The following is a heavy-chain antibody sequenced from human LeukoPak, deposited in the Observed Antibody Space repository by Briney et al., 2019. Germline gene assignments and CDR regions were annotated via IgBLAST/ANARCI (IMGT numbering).Heavy chain of an antibody. D-gene: IGHD3-3*01. CDR1: GYTLTTYD. Sequence: ASVKVSCKSSGYTLTTYDTIWVRQPTGQGLEWMGLINPGTGDTGYAQKFQDRVTMTRNTSLNTAYMELNSLRYEDTAAYYCERGKALQFLDWLPQLYYWGQGTVVTVSS. V-gene: IGHV1-8*02. J-gene: IGHJ4*02. CDR3: ERGKALQFLDWLPQLYY. CDR2: INPGTGDT.